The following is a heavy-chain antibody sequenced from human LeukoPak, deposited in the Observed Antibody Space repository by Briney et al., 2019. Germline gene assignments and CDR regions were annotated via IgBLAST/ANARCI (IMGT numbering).Heavy chain of an antibody. CDR2: IYYSGGT. CDR3: ARDYYDSSGYYRDAFDI. D-gene: IGHD3-22*01. Sequence: SETLSLTCTVSGGSISSYYWSWIRQPPGKGLERIGYIYYSGGTNYNPSLKSRVTISVDTSKNQFSLKLSSVTAADTAVYYCARDYYDSSGYYRDAFDIWGQGTMVTVSS. V-gene: IGHV4-59*01. J-gene: IGHJ3*02. CDR1: GGSISSYY.